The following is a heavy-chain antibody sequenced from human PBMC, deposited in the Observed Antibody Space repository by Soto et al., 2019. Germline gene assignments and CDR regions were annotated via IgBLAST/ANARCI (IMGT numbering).Heavy chain of an antibody. D-gene: IGHD3-22*01. CDR1: GFTFSSYS. CDR3: ARVFWYDSSESAVSNY. J-gene: IGHJ4*02. Sequence: VQLVESGGGLVQPGGSLRLSCAASGFTFSSYSISWVRQAPGRWLEWVSYISSSSAIYYADSVKGRFTISRDNAKNSLYLQMSSLRDEDTAVYYCARVFWYDSSESAVSNYWGQGTLVTVSS. CDR2: ISSSSAI. V-gene: IGHV3-48*02.